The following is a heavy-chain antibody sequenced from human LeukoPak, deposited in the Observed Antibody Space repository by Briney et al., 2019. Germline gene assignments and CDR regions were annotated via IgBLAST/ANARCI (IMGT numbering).Heavy chain of an antibody. CDR1: GFTFRNYA. V-gene: IGHV3-64D*06. J-gene: IGHJ4*02. D-gene: IGHD1-20*01. CDR3: VRDITAMPQIFDY. Sequence: GGSLRLSCSVSGFTFRNYAMHWVRQAPGKGLEYVSAITSNGGSTYYADPAKGRFTISRDDSKNTLFLQMDSLRLEDTAMYYCVRDITAMPQIFDYWGQGTLVTVSS. CDR2: ITSNGGST.